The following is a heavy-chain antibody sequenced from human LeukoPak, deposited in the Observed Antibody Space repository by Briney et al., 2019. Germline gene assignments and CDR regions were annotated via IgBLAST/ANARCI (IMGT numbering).Heavy chain of an antibody. CDR3: VRTYYDFWSGYYTGHFQH. Sequence: GASVQFSFKASGYTFTCYYMHWGGPAPGQGVEWMGWINPNSGGTNYAQKFQGRVTMTRDTSISTAYMELSRLRSDDTAVYYCVRTYYDFWSGYYTGHFQHWGQGTLVTVSS. D-gene: IGHD3-3*01. CDR2: INPNSGGT. V-gene: IGHV1-2*02. CDR1: GYTFTCYY. J-gene: IGHJ1*01.